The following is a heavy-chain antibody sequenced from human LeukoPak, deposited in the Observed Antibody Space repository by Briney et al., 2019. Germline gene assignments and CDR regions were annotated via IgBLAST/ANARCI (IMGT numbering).Heavy chain of an antibody. CDR2: ISSSSSTI. V-gene: IGHV3-48*04. D-gene: IGHD6-13*01. Sequence: GGSLRLSCAASGFTFSSYSMNWVRQAPGKGLEWVSYISSSSSTIYYADSVKGRFTISRDNAKNSLYLQMNSLRAEDTAVYYCASWYSRGVFGFDNDYWGQGTLVTVSS. CDR3: ASWYSRGVFGFDNDY. CDR1: GFTFSSYS. J-gene: IGHJ4*02.